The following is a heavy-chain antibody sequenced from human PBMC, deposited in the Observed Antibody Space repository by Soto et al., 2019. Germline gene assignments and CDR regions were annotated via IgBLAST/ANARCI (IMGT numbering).Heavy chain of an antibody. CDR2: MNPNSGNT. CDR1: GYTFTSYD. V-gene: IGHV1-8*01. J-gene: IGHJ4*01. CDR3: ARGPTPFWSSYRFAYFDS. D-gene: IGHD3-3*01. Sequence: GASVKVSCKASGYTFTSYDINWVRQATGQGLEWMGWMNPNSGNTGYAQKFQGRVTMTRNTSISTAYMELSSLRSEDTAVYYCARGPTPFWSSYRFAYFDSWGHGTLVTVSS.